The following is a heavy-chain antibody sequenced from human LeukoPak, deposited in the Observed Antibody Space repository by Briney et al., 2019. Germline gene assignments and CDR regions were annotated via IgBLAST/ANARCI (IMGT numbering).Heavy chain of an antibody. CDR3: ARGPVSTHDMDV. CDR2: KNPNSGRT. Sequence: ASVKVSCKASGYTFTSYDINWVRQATGQGLEWMGWKNPNSGRTGFAQKFQGRLTMTTDTSISTAYMELSSLTSEDTAVYYCARGPVSTHDMDVWGQGTTVTVSS. J-gene: IGHJ6*02. D-gene: IGHD2-2*01. V-gene: IGHV1-8*01. CDR1: GYTFTSYD.